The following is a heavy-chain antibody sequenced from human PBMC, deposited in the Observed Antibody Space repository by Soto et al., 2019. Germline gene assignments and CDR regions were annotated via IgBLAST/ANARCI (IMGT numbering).Heavy chain of an antibody. V-gene: IGHV3-23*01. D-gene: IGHD7-27*01. J-gene: IGHJ4*02. CDR2: ISGSGGST. Sequence: EVQMLESGGGLVQPGESLRLSCAASGFTFSSYAMSWVRQAPGKGLKWVSTISGSGGSTYYAESVKGRFTISRYNSKNTLYLQMNSLRAEDTAVYYCAKDRAEWGSYDYWGQGILVTVSS. CDR1: GFTFSSYA. CDR3: AKDRAEWGSYDY.